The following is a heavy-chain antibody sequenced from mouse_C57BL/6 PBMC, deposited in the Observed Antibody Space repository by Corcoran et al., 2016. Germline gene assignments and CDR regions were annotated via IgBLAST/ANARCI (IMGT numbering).Heavy chain of an antibody. CDR2: INTYSGVP. CDR3: AREGDYDGYYDV. D-gene: IGHD2-3*01. CDR1: GYTFTTYG. Sequence: QIQLVQSGPELKKPGETVKISCKASGYTFTTYGMSWVKQAPGKGLKWMGWINTYSGVPTYADDFKGRFAFSLETSASTAYLQINNLKNEDTATYFCAREGDYDGYYDVWGTGTTVTVSS. V-gene: IGHV9-3*01. J-gene: IGHJ1*03.